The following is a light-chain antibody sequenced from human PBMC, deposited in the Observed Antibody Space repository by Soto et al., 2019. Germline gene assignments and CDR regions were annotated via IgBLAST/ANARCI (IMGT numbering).Light chain of an antibody. CDR2: EVT. CDR3: CSFAGTGTLV. J-gene: IGLJ2*01. V-gene: IGLV2-23*02. CDR1: SSDVGSSNL. Sequence: QSALTQPASVSGSPGQSITISCTGTSSDVGSSNLVSWYQHHPGKAPKVMIYEVTQRPSRVSNRFSGSKSGNTASLTISGLQAEDEADYYCCSFAGTGTLVFGGGTQLTVL.